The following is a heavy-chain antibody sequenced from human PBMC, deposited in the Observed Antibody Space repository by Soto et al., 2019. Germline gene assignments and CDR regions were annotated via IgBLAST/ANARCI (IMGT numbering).Heavy chain of an antibody. CDR1: GFTFSNFG. Sequence: QVQVVECGGGVVQPGTSLRLSCAASGFTFSNFGMHWVRQAPGKGLEWVAVIWHDVKNKYYADFVEGRFTISRDNSKNLLNLQLTNLGAEETAVYSCARDPGKCEAIDYWGQGTLVIVFS. J-gene: IGHJ4*02. CDR3: ARDPGKCEAIDY. CDR2: IWHDVKNK. V-gene: IGHV3-33*01.